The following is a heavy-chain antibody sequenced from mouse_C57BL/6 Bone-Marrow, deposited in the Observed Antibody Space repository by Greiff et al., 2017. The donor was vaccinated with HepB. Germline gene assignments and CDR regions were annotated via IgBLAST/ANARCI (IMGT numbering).Heavy chain of an antibody. J-gene: IGHJ2*01. Sequence: VQLQQSGAELVKPGASVKMSCKASGYTFTSYWITWVKQRPGQGLEWIGDIYPGSGSTNYNETFKSKATLTVDTSSSTAYMQLSSLTSEDSAVYYCARGFPLLLQGYWGQGTTLTVSS. CDR2: IYPGSGST. V-gene: IGHV1-55*01. CDR3: ARGFPLLLQGY. D-gene: IGHD1-1*01. CDR1: GYTFTSYW.